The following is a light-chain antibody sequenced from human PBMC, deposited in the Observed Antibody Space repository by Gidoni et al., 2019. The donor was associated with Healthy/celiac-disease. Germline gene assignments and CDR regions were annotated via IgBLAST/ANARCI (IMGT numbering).Light chain of an antibody. V-gene: IGKV1-5*03. CDR2: KAS. Sequence: DIQMTPSPSTLSASVGDRVTITCRASQSISSWLAWYQQKPGKAHKLLIYKASSLESGVPSRFSGSGSGTEFTLTISSLQPDDFATYYCQQYNSYSLTFGGGTKVEIK. J-gene: IGKJ4*01. CDR3: QQYNSYSLT. CDR1: QSISSW.